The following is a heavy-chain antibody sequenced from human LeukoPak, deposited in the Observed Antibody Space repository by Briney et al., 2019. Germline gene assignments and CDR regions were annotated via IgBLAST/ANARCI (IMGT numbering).Heavy chain of an antibody. CDR2: ISYDGSNK. J-gene: IGHJ3*02. D-gene: IGHD1-7*01. CDR1: GFTFSSYA. CDR3: AKEPNNWNYVLSPDAFDI. V-gene: IGHV3-30-3*01. Sequence: GGSLRLSCAASGFTFSSYAMHWVRQAPGKGLEWVAVISYDGSNKYYADSVKGRFTISRDNSKNTLYLQMNSLRAEDTAVYYCAKEPNNWNYVLSPDAFDIWGQGTMVTVSS.